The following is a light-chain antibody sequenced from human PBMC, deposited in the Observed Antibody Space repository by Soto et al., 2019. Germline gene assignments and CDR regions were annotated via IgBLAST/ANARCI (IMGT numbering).Light chain of an antibody. CDR3: QQYHSLNT. CDR2: KAS. Sequence: DIQMTQSPSTLSASVGDRVTITCRASQRISSWLAWYQQKPGKAPKVLIYKASSLESGVPSRFSGSGSGTEFTLTISSLQPDDFATYYCQQYHSLNTFGQGTKLEI. V-gene: IGKV1-5*03. CDR1: QRISSW. J-gene: IGKJ2*01.